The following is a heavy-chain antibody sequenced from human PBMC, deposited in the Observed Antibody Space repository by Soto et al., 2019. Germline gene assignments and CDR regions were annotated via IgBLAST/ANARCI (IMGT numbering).Heavy chain of an antibody. CDR2: IYYSGNT. V-gene: IGHV4-39*07. CDR1: GGSISSSSYY. J-gene: IGHJ5*02. D-gene: IGHD5-12*01. Sequence: SETLSLTCTVSGGSISSSSYYWGWIRQPPGKGLEWIGCIYYSGNTYYNPSLKSRVTISVDTSKNQFSLKLSSVTAADTAVYYCARAVDIVATTFDPWGQGTLVTVSS. CDR3: ARAVDIVATTFDP.